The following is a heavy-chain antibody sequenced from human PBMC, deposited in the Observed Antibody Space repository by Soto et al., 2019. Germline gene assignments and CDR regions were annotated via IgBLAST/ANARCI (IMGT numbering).Heavy chain of an antibody. Sequence: ASVKVSCKASGYTFTSYYMHWVRQAPGQGLEWMGIINPSGGSTSYAQKFQGRVTMTRDTSTSTVYMELSSLRSEDTAVYYCARGGRRNSRHPAFYYFDYWGQRTLVTVSS. V-gene: IGHV1-46*01. J-gene: IGHJ4*02. CDR1: GYTFTSYY. D-gene: IGHD4-4*01. CDR2: INPSGGST. CDR3: ARGGRRNSRHPAFYYFDY.